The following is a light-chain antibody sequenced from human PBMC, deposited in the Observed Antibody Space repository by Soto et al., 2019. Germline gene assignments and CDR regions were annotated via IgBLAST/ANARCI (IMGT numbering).Light chain of an antibody. CDR1: QSLLSSNGNNY. V-gene: IGKV2-28*01. J-gene: IGKJ1*01. Sequence: DIVLTQSPLSLPVTPGEPASISCRSSQSLLSSNGNNYLDWYLQKPGQSPQVLIYLGSNRASGVPDRFSGSGSGTDFTLTITNLQPEDFASYYCQQGYSTFRTFGQGTKVEIK. CDR3: QQGYSTFRT. CDR2: LGS.